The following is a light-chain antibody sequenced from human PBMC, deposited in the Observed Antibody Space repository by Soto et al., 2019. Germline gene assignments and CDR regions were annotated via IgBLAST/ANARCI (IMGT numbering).Light chain of an antibody. Sequence: EIVLTQSPGTLSLSPGERATLSCRASQSVSSSYLAWYQQKPGQAPRLLIYGASSRATGIPDRFSGSGSGTDFTLTISRLEPEDFAVYYCQQYGSSLRTFXQGTKADIK. CDR3: QQYGSSLRT. V-gene: IGKV3-20*01. CDR1: QSVSSSY. J-gene: IGKJ1*01. CDR2: GAS.